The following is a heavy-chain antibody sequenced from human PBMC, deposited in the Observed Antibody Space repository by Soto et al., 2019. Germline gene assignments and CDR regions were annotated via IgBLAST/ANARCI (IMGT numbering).Heavy chain of an antibody. CDR1: GLIFSNYK. CDR2: INTDGSII. J-gene: IGHJ3*02. Sequence: PGGSLRLSCAASGLIFSNYKMHWVRQAPGKGLVWVSRINTDGSIIDYADSVKGRFTVSRDNAKNTLYLQMNSLRADDTAVYYCARDPTGSTDAFDIWGQGTMVTVSS. V-gene: IGHV3-74*01. CDR3: ARDPTGSTDAFDI.